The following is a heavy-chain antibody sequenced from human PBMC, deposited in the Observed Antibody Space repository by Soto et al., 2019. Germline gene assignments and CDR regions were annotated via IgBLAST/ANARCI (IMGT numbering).Heavy chain of an antibody. CDR3: AKFVGVTGTTYFDY. Sequence: GGSLRLSCAASGFTFSSYAMSWVRQAPGKGLEWVSAISGSGGSTYYADSVKGRFTISRDNSKNTLYLEMNSLRAEDTAVYYCAKFVGVTGTTYFDYWGQGTLVTVSS. CDR1: GFTFSSYA. J-gene: IGHJ4*02. CDR2: ISGSGGST. V-gene: IGHV3-23*01. D-gene: IGHD1-7*01.